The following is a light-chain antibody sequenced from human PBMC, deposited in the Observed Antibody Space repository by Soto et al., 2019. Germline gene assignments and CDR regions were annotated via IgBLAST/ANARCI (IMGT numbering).Light chain of an antibody. J-gene: IGKJ4*01. CDR2: GTS. Sequence: IVLTQSPGTLSLSPGERATLSCRASQSVSSSYLVWYQQRPGQPPRLLIYGTSTRAAGIYDRFSGSGSGTDFNLTIYRMEPGDSAVYYCQQYGTSALTFGGGTKVEIK. CDR3: QQYGTSALT. V-gene: IGKV3-20*01. CDR1: QSVSSSY.